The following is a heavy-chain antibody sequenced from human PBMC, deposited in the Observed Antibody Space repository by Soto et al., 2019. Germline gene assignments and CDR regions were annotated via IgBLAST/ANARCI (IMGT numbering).Heavy chain of an antibody. CDR3: AKAPTRGVRGAPFDY. CDR1: GFTFSSYG. D-gene: IGHD3-10*01. J-gene: IGHJ4*02. V-gene: IGHV3-30*18. Sequence: PGGSLRLSCAASGFTFSSYGMHWVRQAPGKGLEWVAVISYDGSNKYYADSVKGRFTISRDNSKNTLYLQMNSLRAEDTAVYYCAKAPTRGVRGAPFDYWGQGTLVTVSS. CDR2: ISYDGSNK.